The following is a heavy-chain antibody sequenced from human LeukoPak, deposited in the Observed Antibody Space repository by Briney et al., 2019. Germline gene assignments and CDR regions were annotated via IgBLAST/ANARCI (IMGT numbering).Heavy chain of an antibody. D-gene: IGHD2-15*01. V-gene: IGHV3-33*01. CDR1: GLTLSSYG. CDR2: IWYDGRNK. CDR3: ARDCSGGSCSLPDY. J-gene: IGHJ4*02. Sequence: GGSLRLSCAASGLTLSSYGMHWVRQAPGKGLEWLTIIWYDGRNKSKGDSVKGRFTISRDNAKNSLYLQMSSLRAEDTAVYYCARDCSGGSCSLPDYWGQGTLVTVSS.